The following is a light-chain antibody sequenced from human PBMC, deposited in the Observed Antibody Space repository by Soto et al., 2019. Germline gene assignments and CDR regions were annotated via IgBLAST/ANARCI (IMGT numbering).Light chain of an antibody. CDR3: QQYNNWPPDRT. J-gene: IGKJ4*02. CDR1: QIVGSN. V-gene: IGKV3-15*01. Sequence: EIVMTQSPALLSVSPGERATLSCRASQIVGSNLAWYQQKPGQAPRLLIYGASTRATGIPARFSGSGSGTEFTRTISSLQSEDVAIYFCQQYNNWPPDRTFGGGTKVEIK. CDR2: GAS.